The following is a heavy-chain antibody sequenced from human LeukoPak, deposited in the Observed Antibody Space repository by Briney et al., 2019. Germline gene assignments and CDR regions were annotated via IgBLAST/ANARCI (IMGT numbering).Heavy chain of an antibody. V-gene: IGHV4-59*01. CDR1: GVSISCFY. J-gene: IGHJ4*02. Sequence: SETLSFTCTVSGVSISCFYWSWIRQPPGKGLEWIGYIYYSGSTNYNPSLKSRVTISLDTSKNQFSLRLSAVTAADTAVYYCERMGGHHTTYWSQGTLVTVSS. D-gene: IGHD1-26*01. CDR3: ERMGGHHTTY. CDR2: IYYSGST.